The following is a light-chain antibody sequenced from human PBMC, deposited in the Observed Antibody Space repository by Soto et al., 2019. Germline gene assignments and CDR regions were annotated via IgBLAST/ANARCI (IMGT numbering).Light chain of an antibody. Sequence: QSALTQPASVSGSPGQSITISCTGTSSDVGGYNYVSWYQQHPGKAPKLMIYEVTNRPSGVSTRFSGSKSGNTASLIISGPQPEDVADYYCSSYTVISSYVFATGTKATVL. V-gene: IGLV2-14*01. J-gene: IGLJ1*01. CDR1: SSDVGGYNY. CDR3: SSYTVISSYV. CDR2: EVT.